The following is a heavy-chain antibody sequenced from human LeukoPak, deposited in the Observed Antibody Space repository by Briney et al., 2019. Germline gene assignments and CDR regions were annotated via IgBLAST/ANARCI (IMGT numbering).Heavy chain of an antibody. V-gene: IGHV3-7*03. J-gene: IGHJ4*02. CDR3: ASLDWLGDY. Sequence: GGSLRLSCAASGFTFSSYWMSWVRQAPGKGLEWVANIKQDGSEKCYVDSVKGRFTISRDNAKNSLYLQMNGLRAEDTAVYYCASLDWLGDYWGQGTLVTVSS. CDR2: IKQDGSEK. CDR1: GFTFSSYW. D-gene: IGHD3-9*01.